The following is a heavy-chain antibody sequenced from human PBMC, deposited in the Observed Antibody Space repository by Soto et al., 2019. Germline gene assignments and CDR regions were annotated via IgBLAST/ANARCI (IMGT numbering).Heavy chain of an antibody. CDR3: ARQSSSYDDNWFDP. J-gene: IGHJ5*02. CDR1: GYIFTSYW. CDR2: IDPSDSYT. Sequence: GESLKISFKGSGYIFTSYWISWVRQMPWKGLEWMGRIDPSDSYTNYSPSFQGHVTISADKSISTAYLQWSSLKASDTAMYYCARQSSSYDDNWFDPWGQGTLVTVSS. D-gene: IGHD6-6*01. V-gene: IGHV5-10-1*01.